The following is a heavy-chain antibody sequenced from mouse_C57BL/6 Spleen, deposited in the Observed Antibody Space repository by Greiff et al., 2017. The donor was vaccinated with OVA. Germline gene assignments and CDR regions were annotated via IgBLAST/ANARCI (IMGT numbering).Heavy chain of an antibody. CDR3: ARYTLRLPHMDV. V-gene: IGHV1-52*01. Sequence: QVQLQQPGAELVRPGSSVKLSCKASGYTFTSYWMHWVKQRPIQGLEWIGNIDPSDSETHYNQKFKDKATLTVDKSSSTAYMQLSSLISEDSAVYYCARYTLRLPHMDVWGTGTTVTVSS. CDR1: GYTFTSYW. D-gene: IGHD3-2*02. CDR2: IDPSDSET. J-gene: IGHJ1*03.